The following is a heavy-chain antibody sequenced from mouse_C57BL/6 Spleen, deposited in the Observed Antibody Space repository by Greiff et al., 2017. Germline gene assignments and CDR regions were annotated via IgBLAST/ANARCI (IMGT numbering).Heavy chain of an antibody. CDR2: INPNNGGT. J-gene: IGHJ4*01. D-gene: IGHD1-1*01. V-gene: IGHV1-18*01. CDR3: ARERNGGNYYGSSPMDY. CDR1: GYTFTDYN. Sequence: VQLQQSGPELVKPGASVKIPCKASGYTFTDYNMDWVKQSHGKSLEWIGDINPNNGGTIYNQKFKGKATLTVDKSSSTAYMGLRSLTSEDTAVYYCARERNGGNYYGSSPMDYWGQGTSVTVSS.